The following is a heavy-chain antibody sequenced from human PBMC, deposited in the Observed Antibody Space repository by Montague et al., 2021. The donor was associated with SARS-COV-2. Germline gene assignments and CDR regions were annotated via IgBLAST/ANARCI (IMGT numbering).Heavy chain of an antibody. CDR3: ATVQKVSLIIMFRSGWFDP. CDR1: GDSIENLY. V-gene: IGHV4-59*11. J-gene: IGHJ5*02. CDR2: MTGGGTT. D-gene: IGHD3-22*01. Sequence: SETLSLTCTVFGDSIENLYWAWIRQPPGKGLECLGYMTGGGTTNYNPSLNGRVTFSVDTSKNQFSLKLTSVIPADTAVYYCATVQKVSLIIMFRSGWFDPWGQGTLVTVSS.